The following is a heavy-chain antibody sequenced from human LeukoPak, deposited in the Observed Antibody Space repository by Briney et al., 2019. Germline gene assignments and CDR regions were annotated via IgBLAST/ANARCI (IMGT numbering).Heavy chain of an antibody. CDR1: GYSISSGYY. CDR3: ARVLAAAGTRDHYYYYYYMDV. Sequence: SETLSLTCAVSGYSISSGYYWGWIRQPPGKGLEWIGSIYHSGSTYYNPSLKSRVTISVDTSKNQFSLKLSSVTAADTAVYYCARVLAAAGTRDHYYYYYYMDVWGKGTTVTVSS. V-gene: IGHV4-38-2*01. CDR2: IYHSGST. D-gene: IGHD6-13*01. J-gene: IGHJ6*03.